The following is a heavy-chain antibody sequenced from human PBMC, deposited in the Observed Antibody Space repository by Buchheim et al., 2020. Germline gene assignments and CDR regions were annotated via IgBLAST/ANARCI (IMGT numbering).Heavy chain of an antibody. J-gene: IGHJ4*02. V-gene: IGHV1-8*02. CDR3: ARGPRYQGYFDY. Sequence: QVQLVQSGAEVKKPGSSVKVSCKASGGTFSSYAISWVRQAPGQGLEWMGWMNPNSGNTGYAQKFQGRVTMTRNTSISTAYMELSSLRSEDTAVYYCARGPRYQGYFDYWGQGTL. CDR2: MNPNSGNT. CDR1: GGTFSSYA. D-gene: IGHD2-2*01.